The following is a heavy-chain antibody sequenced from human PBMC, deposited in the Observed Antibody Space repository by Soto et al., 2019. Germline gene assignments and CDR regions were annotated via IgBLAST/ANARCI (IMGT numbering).Heavy chain of an antibody. Sequence: PGESLKISCKGSGYSFTSFWIGWVRQMPGKGLEWMGIIHPADSDTRYSPSFQGQVTISVDKSISTAYLQWSSLKASDTAMYYCASGLKAVAGLEFDSWGQGTLVTVSS. V-gene: IGHV5-51*01. CDR1: GYSFTSFW. CDR2: IHPADSDT. J-gene: IGHJ4*02. D-gene: IGHD6-19*01. CDR3: ASGLKAVAGLEFDS.